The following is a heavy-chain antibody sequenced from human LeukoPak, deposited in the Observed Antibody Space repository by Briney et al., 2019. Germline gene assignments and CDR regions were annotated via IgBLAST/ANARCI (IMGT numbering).Heavy chain of an antibody. J-gene: IGHJ4*02. Sequence: SETLSLTCAVYGGSFSGYYWSWIRQPPGKGLEWIGEINHSGSTNYNPSLKSRVTISVDTSKNQFSLKLSSVTAADTAVYYCARLSSRKVYFDYWGQGTLVTVSS. V-gene: IGHV4-34*01. CDR1: GGSFSGYY. CDR2: INHSGST. CDR3: ARLSSRKVYFDY. D-gene: IGHD1-26*01.